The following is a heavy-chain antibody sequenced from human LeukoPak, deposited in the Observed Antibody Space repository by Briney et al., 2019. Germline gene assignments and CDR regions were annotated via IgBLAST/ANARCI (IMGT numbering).Heavy chain of an antibody. CDR3: ARDSDYYDSSGYYFDY. Sequence: SETLSLTCTVSGASITTDYWSWIRQPPGKGLEWIGYIYYSGSTNYNPSLKSRVTISVDTSKNQFSLKLSSVTAADTAVYYCARDSDYYDSSGYYFDYWGQGTLVTVSS. V-gene: IGHV4-59*01. J-gene: IGHJ4*02. D-gene: IGHD3-22*01. CDR2: IYYSGST. CDR1: GASITTDY.